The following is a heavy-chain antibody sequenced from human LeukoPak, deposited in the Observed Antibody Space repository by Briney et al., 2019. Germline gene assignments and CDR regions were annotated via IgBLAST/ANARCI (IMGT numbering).Heavy chain of an antibody. Sequence: VASVKVSCKASGYTFTSYAMNWVRQAPGQGLEWMGWINTNTGNPTYAQGFTGRFVFSLDTSVSTAYLQISSLKAEDTAVYYCAPVAPQRGFDPWGQGTLVTVSS. CDR3: APVAPQRGFDP. CDR1: GYTFTSYA. D-gene: IGHD2-15*01. J-gene: IGHJ5*02. V-gene: IGHV7-4-1*02. CDR2: INTNTGNP.